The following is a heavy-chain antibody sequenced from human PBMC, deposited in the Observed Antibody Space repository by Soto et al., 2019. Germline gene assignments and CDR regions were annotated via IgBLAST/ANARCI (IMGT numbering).Heavy chain of an antibody. D-gene: IGHD3-16*02. CDR3: AKRPLSIRMFDY. CDR1: GFIFSNYV. V-gene: IGHV3-23*01. Sequence: EVQLLDSGGGFVQPGGSLRLSCAASGFIFSNYVMSWVRLAPGKGLEWVANITGSGGDTFYADSVKGRFAISRDNSKNTLYLQMNSRRVEDTAVYYCAKRPLSIRMFDYWGQGTLVTVSS. J-gene: IGHJ4*02. CDR2: ITGSGGDT.